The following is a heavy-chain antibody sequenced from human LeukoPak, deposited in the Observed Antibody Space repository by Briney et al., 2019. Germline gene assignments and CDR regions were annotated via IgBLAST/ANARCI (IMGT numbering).Heavy chain of an antibody. CDR3: AKDDWYYFDY. J-gene: IGHJ4*02. CDR1: GFIFSAYA. CDR2: IGTGGET. V-gene: IGHV3-23*01. Sequence: PGGSLRLSCAASGFIFSAYAMSWVRQAPGQGLEWVSVIGTGGETHYADSVRGRFTISRNNFKNTLYLQMNSLRAEDTAVYYCAKDDWYYFDYWGQGTLVTVSS. D-gene: IGHD2-21*01.